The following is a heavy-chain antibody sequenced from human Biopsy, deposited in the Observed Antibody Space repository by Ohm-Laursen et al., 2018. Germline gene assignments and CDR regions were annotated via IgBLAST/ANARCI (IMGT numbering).Heavy chain of an antibody. Sequence: SETLSLTCTVSGGSFSGYYWSWIRQPPGKGLEWIGYISGSSNTNYNPSLKSRVTLSTDTSETQFSLRLSSVTAADTAVYYCARDGGILNYGNFKYYHYYGMDVWGQGTKVTVSS. CDR1: GGSFSGYY. J-gene: IGHJ6*02. CDR2: ISGSSNT. CDR3: ARDGGILNYGNFKYYHYYGMDV. V-gene: IGHV4-4*08. D-gene: IGHD4-11*01.